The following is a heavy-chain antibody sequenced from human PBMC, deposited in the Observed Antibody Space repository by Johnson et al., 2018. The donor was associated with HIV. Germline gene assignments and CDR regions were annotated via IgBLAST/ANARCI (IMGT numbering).Heavy chain of an antibody. D-gene: IGHD3-3*01. CDR3: ARGVPFGVVRLGYRAFDI. Sequence: VQLVESGGGVVQPGGSLRLSCAASGFTFSSYDMHWVRQATGKGLEWVSAIGTAGDTYYPGSVKGRFTLSRDNARNSLYLQLNSLRAGDTAVYYCARGVPFGVVRLGYRAFDIWGQGTMVTVSS. CDR2: IGTAGDT. CDR1: GFTFSSYD. V-gene: IGHV3-13*01. J-gene: IGHJ3*02.